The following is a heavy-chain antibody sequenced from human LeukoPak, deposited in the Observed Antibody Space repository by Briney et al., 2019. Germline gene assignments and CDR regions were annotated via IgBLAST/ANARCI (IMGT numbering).Heavy chain of an antibody. V-gene: IGHV3-23*01. CDR3: AKDLFGDWTALHV. D-gene: IGHD3-10*02. CDR1: GFVFDTYA. J-gene: IGHJ3*01. Sequence: GGPLSLSCAASGFVFDTYAMNWVRQAPGKGLEWVSLISGSGVTTDYSDSVKGRFTISRDNSKNTLYLQMNTLRADDTAVYWCAKDLFGDWTALHVWGRGTVVTVSS. CDR2: ISGSGVTT.